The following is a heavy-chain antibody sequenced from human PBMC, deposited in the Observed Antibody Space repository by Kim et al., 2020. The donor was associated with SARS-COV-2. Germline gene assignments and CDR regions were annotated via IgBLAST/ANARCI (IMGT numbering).Heavy chain of an antibody. CDR2: FFYIGDT. J-gene: IGHJ4*02. Sequence: SETLSLTCTVSGASITSTDYYWGWIRQPPGKGLEWIGSFFYIGDTIYNPSLKSRVTISVDTSKNQFSLKLTSVTAADTAVYYCARQGQPAGMNTIKTLYFDYWGQGILVPVSS. CDR3: ARQGQPAGMNTIKTLYFDY. D-gene: IGHD3-3*01. V-gene: IGHV4-39*01. CDR1: GASITSTDYY.